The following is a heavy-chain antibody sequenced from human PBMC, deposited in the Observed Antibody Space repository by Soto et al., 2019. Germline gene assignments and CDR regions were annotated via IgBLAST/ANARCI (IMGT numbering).Heavy chain of an antibody. V-gene: IGHV1-24*01. Sequence: KGLEWMGGFDPEDGETIYAQNFQGKVTMTEDTSTDTAYMELSSLRSEDTAVYYCAGTLWELGVSNPDYSCQRTLVSVSS. D-gene: IGHD1-26*01. CDR3: AGTLWELGVSNPDY. CDR2: FDPEDGET. J-gene: IGHJ4*02.